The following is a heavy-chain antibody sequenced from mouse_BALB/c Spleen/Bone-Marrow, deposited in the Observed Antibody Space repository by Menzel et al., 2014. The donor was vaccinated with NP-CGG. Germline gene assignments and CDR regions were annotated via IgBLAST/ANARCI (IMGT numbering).Heavy chain of an antibody. CDR3: ARDYDYVSWFAY. Sequence: VQGVESGPGLVAPSQSLSITCTVSGFSLTSYGVHWVRQPPGKGLERLGVIWADGSTNYNSALMSRLSISKDNSKSQVFLKMNSLQTDDTAMYYCARDYDYVSWFAYWGQGTLVTVSA. D-gene: IGHD2-4*01. J-gene: IGHJ3*01. CDR2: IWADGST. CDR1: GFSLTSYG. V-gene: IGHV2-9*02.